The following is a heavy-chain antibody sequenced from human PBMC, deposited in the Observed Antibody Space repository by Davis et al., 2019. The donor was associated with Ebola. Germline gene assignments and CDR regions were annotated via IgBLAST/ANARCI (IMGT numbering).Heavy chain of an antibody. CDR2: TYTGDKT. CDR3: GRGGGDSGYATVN. V-gene: IGHV3-53*01. J-gene: IGHJ1*01. CDR1: GFSVSTNY. D-gene: IGHD5-12*01. Sequence: PGGSLRLSCEASGFSVSTNYMTWVRQAPGKGLEWASVTYTGDKTYYPDPVKGRFTIFRDNSRNTLYLQMNNLRAEDTAVYYCGRGGGDSGYATVNWGRGTLVTVSS.